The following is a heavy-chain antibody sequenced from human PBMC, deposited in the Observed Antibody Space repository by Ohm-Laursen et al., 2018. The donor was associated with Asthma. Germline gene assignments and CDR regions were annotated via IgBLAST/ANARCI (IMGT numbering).Heavy chain of an antibody. CDR1: GYTFTGYY. CDR2: INPNSGGT. Sequence: SVKVSCKASGYTFTGYYMHWVRQAPGQGLEWMGRINPNSGGTNYAQKFQGRVTMTRDTSISTAYMELSRLRSDDTAVYYCARSVAVTTGAFDIWGQGTMVTVSS. D-gene: IGHD4-11*01. J-gene: IGHJ3*02. CDR3: ARSVAVTTGAFDI. V-gene: IGHV1-2*06.